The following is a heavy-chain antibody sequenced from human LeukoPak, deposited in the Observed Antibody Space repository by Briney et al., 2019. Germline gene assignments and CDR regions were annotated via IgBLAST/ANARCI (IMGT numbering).Heavy chain of an antibody. D-gene: IGHD2-21*02. CDR2: ISAYNGNT. CDR1: GYSFINYV. Sequence: ASVKVSCKASGYSFINYVISWVRQAPGQGLEWMGWISAYNGNTNYAQKLQGRVTMTTDTSTTTAYMELRSLRSDDTAVYYCARLSVGTKRGYWGQGTLVTVSS. V-gene: IGHV1-18*01. CDR3: ARLSVGTKRGY. J-gene: IGHJ4*02.